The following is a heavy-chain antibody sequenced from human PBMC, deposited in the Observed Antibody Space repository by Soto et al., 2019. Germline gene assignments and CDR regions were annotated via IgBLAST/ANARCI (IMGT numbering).Heavy chain of an antibody. V-gene: IGHV1-69*06. CDR1: GGTFSSYA. CDR2: IIPIFGTA. D-gene: IGHD2-21*02. J-gene: IGHJ3*02. CDR3: ARDFGSNLAYCGGDCYQPSFDI. Sequence: SVKVSCKASGGTFSSYAISRVRQAPGQGLEWMGGIIPIFGTANYAQKFQGRVTITADKSTSTAYMELSSLRSEDTAVYYCARDFGSNLAYCGGDCYQPSFDIWGQGTMVTVSS.